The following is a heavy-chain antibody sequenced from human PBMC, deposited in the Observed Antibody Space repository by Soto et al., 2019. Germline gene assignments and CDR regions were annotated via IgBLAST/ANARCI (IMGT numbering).Heavy chain of an antibody. CDR3: AAPYCSSTSCSDDAFDI. Sequence: GASVKVSCKASGYTFTSYYMHWVRQAPGQGLEWMGIINPSGGSTSYAQKFQGRVTMTRDTSTSTVYMELSSLRSEDTAVYYCAAPYCSSTSCSDDAFDIWGQGTMVTVSS. CDR1: GYTFTSYY. D-gene: IGHD2-2*01. CDR2: INPSGGST. J-gene: IGHJ3*02. V-gene: IGHV1-46*03.